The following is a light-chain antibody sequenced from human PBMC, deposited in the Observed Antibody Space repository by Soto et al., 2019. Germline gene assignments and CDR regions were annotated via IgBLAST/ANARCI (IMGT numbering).Light chain of an antibody. CDR2: KAS. J-gene: IGKJ5*01. CDR1: QGISSY. CDR3: QQLNSYPHIT. V-gene: IGKV1-9*01. Sequence: DIQMTQSPSSVSASVGDRVSITCRASQGISSYLAWYQQKPGKAPKLLIYKASSLESGVPSRFSGSGSGTEFTLTISSLQPEDFATYYCQQLNSYPHITCGQGTRLAI.